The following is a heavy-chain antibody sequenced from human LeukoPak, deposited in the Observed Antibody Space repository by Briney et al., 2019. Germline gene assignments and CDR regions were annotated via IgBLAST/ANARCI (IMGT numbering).Heavy chain of an antibody. Sequence: PSETLSLTCTVSGGSISSYYWGWIRQPPGKGLEWIGSIYYSGSTYYNPSLKSRVTISVDTSKNQFSLKLSSVTAADTAVYYCARGETPLYYDSSGYYVYWGQGTLVTVSS. V-gene: IGHV4-39*07. CDR1: GGSISSYY. CDR2: IYYSGST. CDR3: ARGETPLYYDSSGYYVY. D-gene: IGHD3-22*01. J-gene: IGHJ4*02.